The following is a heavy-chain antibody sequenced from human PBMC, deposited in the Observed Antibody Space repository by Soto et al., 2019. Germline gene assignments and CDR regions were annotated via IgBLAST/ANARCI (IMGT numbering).Heavy chain of an antibody. CDR3: ATSAARNYYYGMDV. CDR1: GGTFSSYA. CDR2: IIPIFGTA. Sequence: QVQLVQSGAEVKKPGSSVKVSCKASGGTFSSYAISWVRQAPGQGLEWMGGIIPIFGTANYAQKFQGRVTITANESTSTDYMELSSLRSEDTAVYYCATSAARNYYYGMDVWGQGTTVTVSS. V-gene: IGHV1-69*12. J-gene: IGHJ6*02.